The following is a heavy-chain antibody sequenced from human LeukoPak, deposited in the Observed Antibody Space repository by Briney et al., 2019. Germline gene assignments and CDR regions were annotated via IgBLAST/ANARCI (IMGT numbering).Heavy chain of an antibody. CDR1: RFSFNTYW. CDR2: INSDGSST. Sequence: GGSLRLSCAASRFSFNTYWMHWVRQAPGMGLVWASRINSDGSSTSYADSVKGRFTISRDNAKNTLYLQMNNLRAEDTAVYYCVRGRYYFDHWGQGTLVTVSS. V-gene: IGHV3-74*01. J-gene: IGHJ4*02. CDR3: VRGRYYFDH. D-gene: IGHD5-24*01.